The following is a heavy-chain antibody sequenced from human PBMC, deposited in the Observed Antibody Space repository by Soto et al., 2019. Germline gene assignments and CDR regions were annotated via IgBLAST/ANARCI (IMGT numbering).Heavy chain of an antibody. CDR3: ARDTERTCYGLDV. Sequence: ASVKVSCQASGYTFTSYGISWVRQAAGQGLEWLGWISSYNGYRKNVQKLPGRVTMTTHTSPSTAYRDRRGLRSDDSAVYDCARDTERTCYGLDVGAQGTTVPVSS. CDR2: ISSYNGYR. CDR1: GYTFTSYG. V-gene: IGHV1-18*04. J-gene: IGHJ6*02.